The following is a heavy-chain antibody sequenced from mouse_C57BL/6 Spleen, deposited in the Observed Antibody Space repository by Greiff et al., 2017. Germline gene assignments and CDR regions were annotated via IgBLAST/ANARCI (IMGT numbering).Heavy chain of an antibody. CDR2: IDPSDSET. J-gene: IGHJ1*03. CDR1: GYTFTSYW. D-gene: IGHD1-3*01. CDR3: ARWGGKEPYWYFDV. V-gene: IGHV1-52*01. Sequence: QVQLQQPGAELVRPGSSVKLSCKASGYTFTSYWMHWVKQRPIQGLEWIGNIDPSDSETHYNQKFKDKATLTVDKSSSTAYMQLSSLTYEDSAVYYCARWGGKEPYWYFDVWGTGTTVTVSS.